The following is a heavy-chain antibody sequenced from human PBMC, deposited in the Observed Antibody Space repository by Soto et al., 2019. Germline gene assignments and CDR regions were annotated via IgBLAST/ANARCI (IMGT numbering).Heavy chain of an antibody. CDR2: ISYDGSNK. CDR1: GFTFSSYG. CDR3: AKSVTGSSWYNWFDP. Sequence: QVQLVESGGGVVQPGRSLRLSCAASGFTFSSYGMHWVRQAPGKGLEWVAVISYDGSNKYYADSVKGRFTISRDNSKNTLYLQMNSLRAEDTAVYYCAKSVTGSSWYNWFDPWRQGSLVTVSS. D-gene: IGHD6-13*01. V-gene: IGHV3-30*18. J-gene: IGHJ5*02.